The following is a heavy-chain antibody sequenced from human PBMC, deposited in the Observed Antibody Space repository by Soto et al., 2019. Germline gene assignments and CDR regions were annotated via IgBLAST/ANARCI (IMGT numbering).Heavy chain of an antibody. CDR2: IYYSGSA. Sequence: PSETLSLTCTVSGGSISSSSYYWGWIRQPPGKGLEWIGSIYYSGSAYYNPSLKSRVTVSVDTSKNQFSLKLSSVTAADTAVYYCARGGSSGWYGMDVWGQGTTVTVSS. J-gene: IGHJ6*02. CDR3: ARGGSSGWYGMDV. D-gene: IGHD6-19*01. V-gene: IGHV4-39*01. CDR1: GGSISSSSYY.